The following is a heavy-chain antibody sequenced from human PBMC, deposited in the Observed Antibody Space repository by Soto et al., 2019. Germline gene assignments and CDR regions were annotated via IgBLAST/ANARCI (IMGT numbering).Heavy chain of an antibody. V-gene: IGHV1-2*02. CDR2: INPNSGGT. CDR3: ARDPGSGYDFYYGMDV. D-gene: IGHD5-12*01. J-gene: IGHJ6*02. Sequence: ASVKVSCKASGYTFTGYYMHWVRQAPGQGLEWMGWINPNSGGTNYAQKFQGRVTMTRDTSISTAYMELSRLRSDDTAVYYCARDPGSGYDFYYGMDVWGQGTTVTVSS. CDR1: GYTFTGYY.